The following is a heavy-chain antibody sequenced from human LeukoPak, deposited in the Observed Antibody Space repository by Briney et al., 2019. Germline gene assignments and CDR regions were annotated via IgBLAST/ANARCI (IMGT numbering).Heavy chain of an antibody. CDR2: IYYSGTT. Sequence: PSETLSLTCTVSGGSISSYYWSWIRQPPGKGLEWIGYIYYSGTTNYNPSLKRRVTISVDTSKNQFSLKLSSVTAADTAVYYCARGAAVQYYYGSGSYSKGAYYFDYWGQGTLVTVSS. V-gene: IGHV4-59*01. J-gene: IGHJ4*02. CDR3: ARGAAVQYYYGSGSYSKGAYYFDY. D-gene: IGHD3-10*01. CDR1: GGSISSYY.